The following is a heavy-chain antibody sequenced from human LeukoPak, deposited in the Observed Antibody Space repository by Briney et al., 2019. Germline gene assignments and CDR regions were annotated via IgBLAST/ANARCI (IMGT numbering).Heavy chain of an antibody. CDR3: ARVTPAHLTLYYYGMDV. D-gene: IGHD1-14*01. J-gene: IGHJ6*02. CDR1: GFTFTNYG. V-gene: IGHV1-46*01. Sequence: ASVKVSCKASGFTFTNYGISWVRQAPGQGLEWMGIINPSGGSTSYAQKFQGRVTMTRDTSTSTVYMELSSLRSEDTAVYYCARVTPAHLTLYYYGMDVWGQGTTVTVSS. CDR2: INPSGGST.